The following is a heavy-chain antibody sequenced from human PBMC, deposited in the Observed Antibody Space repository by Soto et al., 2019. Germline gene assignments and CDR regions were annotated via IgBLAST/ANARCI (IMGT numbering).Heavy chain of an antibody. D-gene: IGHD3-3*01. CDR3: ARVTMAPHAGIFYYDY. CDR2: ISAYNGNT. J-gene: IGHJ4*01. Sequence: ASVKVSCKASGYTFTSYGISWVRQAPGQGLEWMGWISAYNGNTNYAQKLQGRVTMTTDTSTSTAYMELRSLRSEDTAIYYCARVTMAPHAGIFYYDYWGQGSLVTVSS. V-gene: IGHV1-18*04. CDR1: GYTFTSYG.